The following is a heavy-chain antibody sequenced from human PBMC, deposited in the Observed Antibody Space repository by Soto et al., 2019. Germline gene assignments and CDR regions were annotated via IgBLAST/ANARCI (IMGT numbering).Heavy chain of an antibody. V-gene: IGHV3-30*03. CDR3: ARVHYRRKWGAFDI. CDR2: LSYDGNNN. J-gene: IGHJ3*02. CDR1: GFTFSSYG. D-gene: IGHD1-26*01. Sequence: QVQLVESGGGVVQPGRSLRLSCAASGFTFSSYGMHWVRQAPGKGLEWVAFLSYDGNNNDYVDSVRGRSTISRDNSKNTLSLQMNSLRSDDTAVYYCARVHYRRKWGAFDIWGQGTMVTVSS.